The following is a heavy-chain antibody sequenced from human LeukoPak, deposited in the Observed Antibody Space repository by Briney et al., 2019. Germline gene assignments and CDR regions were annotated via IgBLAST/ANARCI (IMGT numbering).Heavy chain of an antibody. V-gene: IGHV3-53*04. J-gene: IGHJ4*02. Sequence: VGSLRLSCAASGFTVSSNYMSWVRQAPGKGLEWVSVIYSGGSTYYADSVKGRFTISRHNSKNPLYLQMNSLRAEDTAVYYCTTIQLDGPANDYWGQGTLVTVSS. D-gene: IGHD5-18*01. CDR3: TTIQLDGPANDY. CDR2: IYSGGST. CDR1: GFTVSSNY.